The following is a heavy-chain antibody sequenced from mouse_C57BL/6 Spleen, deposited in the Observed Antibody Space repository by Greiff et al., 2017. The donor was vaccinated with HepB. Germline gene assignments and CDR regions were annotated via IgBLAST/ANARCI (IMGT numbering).Heavy chain of an antibody. CDR1: GYTFTDYE. J-gene: IGHJ1*03. CDR2: IDPETGGT. CDR3: TREGYGYDGTPWYFDV. V-gene: IGHV1-15*01. Sequence: QVQLQQSGAELVRPGASVTLSCKASGYTFTDYEMHWVKQTPVHGLEWIGAIDPETGGTAYNQKFKGKAILTADKSSSTAYMELRSLTSEDSAVYYCTREGYGYDGTPWYFDVWGTGTTVTVSS. D-gene: IGHD2-2*01.